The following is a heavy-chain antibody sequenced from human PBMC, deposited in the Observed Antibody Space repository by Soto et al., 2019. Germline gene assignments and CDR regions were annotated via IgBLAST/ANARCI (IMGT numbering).Heavy chain of an antibody. Sequence: SETLSLTCTVSGGSISSYYWSWIRQPPGKGLEWIGYIYYSGSTNYNPSLKSRVTISVDTSKNQFSLKLSSVTAADTAVYYCARAVTLDYWGQGTRVTVSS. CDR2: IYYSGST. D-gene: IGHD4-17*01. CDR3: ARAVTLDY. J-gene: IGHJ4*02. V-gene: IGHV4-59*01. CDR1: GGSISSYY.